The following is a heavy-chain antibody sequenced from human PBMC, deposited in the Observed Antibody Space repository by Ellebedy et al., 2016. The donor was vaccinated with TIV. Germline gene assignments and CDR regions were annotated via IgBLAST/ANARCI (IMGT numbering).Heavy chain of an antibody. CDR1: GFTFSSYA. CDR3: ARDHLGYSYGYCDY. J-gene: IGHJ4*02. V-gene: IGHV3-23*01. CDR2: FSGGIQTT. Sequence: GGSLRLSCAASGFTFSSYAMSWVRQVPGKGLEWVSTFSGGIQTTWSADSVKGRFTISRDNAKNSLYLQMNSLRAEDTAVYYCARDHLGYSYGYCDYWGQGTLVTVSS. D-gene: IGHD5-18*01.